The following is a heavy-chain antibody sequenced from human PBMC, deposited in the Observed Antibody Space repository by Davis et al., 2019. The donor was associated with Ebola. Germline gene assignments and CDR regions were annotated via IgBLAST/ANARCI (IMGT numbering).Heavy chain of an antibody. V-gene: IGHV1-46*01. J-gene: IGHJ3*02. CDR2: INPSGGST. D-gene: IGHD3-22*01. CDR3: ARHDTMIVDAFDI. Sequence: AASVKVSCKASGYTFTSHYMHWVRQAPGRGLEWMGIINPSGGSTSYAQKFQGRVTMTRDTSTSTVHMELSSLRSEDTAVYYCARHDTMIVDAFDIWGQGTMVTVSS. CDR1: GYTFTSHY.